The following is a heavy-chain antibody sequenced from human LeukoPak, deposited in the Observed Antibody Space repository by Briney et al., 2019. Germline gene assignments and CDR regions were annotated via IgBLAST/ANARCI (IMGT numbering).Heavy chain of an antibody. CDR1: GGSFSGYY. CDR2: INHSGST. J-gene: IGHJ4*02. CDR3: ARAAVFDY. V-gene: IGHV4-34*01. Sequence: SETLSLTCAVYGGSFSGYYWSWIRQPPGKGLEWIGEINHSGSTNYNPSLKSRVTIAVDTSKNQFSLKLSSVTAADTAVYCCARAAVFDYWGQGTLVTVSS.